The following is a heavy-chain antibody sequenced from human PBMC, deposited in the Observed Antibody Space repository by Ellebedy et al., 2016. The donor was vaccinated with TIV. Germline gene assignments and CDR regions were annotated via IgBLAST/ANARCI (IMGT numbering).Heavy chain of an antibody. CDR2: ISGSASDDKT. Sequence: GESLKISXVASGFTFSRYAMIWVRQAPGKGLEWVSLISGSASDDKTYYIDSVKGRFTISRDNSKNTLYLQMNSLRVEDTAVYYCGTPPGEVARYIKDVWGQGTMVTVS. J-gene: IGHJ6*02. CDR1: GFTFSRYA. V-gene: IGHV3-23*01. CDR3: GTPPGEVARYIKDV. D-gene: IGHD4-11*01.